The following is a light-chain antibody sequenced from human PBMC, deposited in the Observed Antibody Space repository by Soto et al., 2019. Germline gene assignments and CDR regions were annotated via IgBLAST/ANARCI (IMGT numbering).Light chain of an antibody. V-gene: IGKV1-5*01. CDR3: QQYNSYSGT. CDR1: QGISSY. J-gene: IGKJ1*01. Sequence: IQMTQSPSSLSASVGDRVTITCRASQGISSYLAWYQQKPGKAPKLLIYDASSLESGVPSRFSGSGSGTEFTLTISSLQPDDFATYYCQQYNSYSGTFGQGTKVDIK. CDR2: DAS.